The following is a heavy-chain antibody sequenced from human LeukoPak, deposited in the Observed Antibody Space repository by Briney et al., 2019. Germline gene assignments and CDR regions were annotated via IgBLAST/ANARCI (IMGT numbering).Heavy chain of an antibody. D-gene: IGHD6-13*01. J-gene: IGHJ4*02. CDR3: ARGSEAAAGAFDY. V-gene: IGHV3-33*01. CDR2: VWYDGNNK. Sequence: GGSLRLSCAASGFTLRSYGMHWVRQAPGKGLEWVAIVWYDGNNKYYADSVKGRFTVSRDNSKDTVSLQLNSLRAEDTAVYYCARGSEAAAGAFDYWGQGALATVPS. CDR1: GFTLRSYG.